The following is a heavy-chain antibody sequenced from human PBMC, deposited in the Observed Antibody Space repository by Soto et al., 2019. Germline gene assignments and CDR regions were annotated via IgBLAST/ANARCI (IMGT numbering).Heavy chain of an antibody. Sequence: QLQLQESGPGLVKPSETLSLTCTVSGASISNTGSYWGWIRQSPGRGLEWIGNIYYTGSTYYSPPLKSRLTISLDTSNNHFSLRLTSFTAADTTVYFCARRPNIYYAMDFWGRGTTVTVSS. CDR2: IYYTGST. CDR3: ARRPNIYYAMDF. CDR1: GASISNTGSY. V-gene: IGHV4-39*01. J-gene: IGHJ6*02.